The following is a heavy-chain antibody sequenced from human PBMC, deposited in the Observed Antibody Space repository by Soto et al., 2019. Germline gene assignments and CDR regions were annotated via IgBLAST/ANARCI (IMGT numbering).Heavy chain of an antibody. CDR1: GGSISSGGYY. J-gene: IGHJ4*02. Sequence: SETLSLTCTVSGGSISSGGYYWSWIRQHPGKGLEWIGYIYYSGSTYYNPSLKSRVTISVDTSKNQFSLKLSSVTAADTAVYYGERRPTSRGDFDYCGQGNLVTVSS. CDR3: ERRPTSRGDFDY. CDR2: IYYSGST. D-gene: IGHD5-12*01. V-gene: IGHV4-31*03.